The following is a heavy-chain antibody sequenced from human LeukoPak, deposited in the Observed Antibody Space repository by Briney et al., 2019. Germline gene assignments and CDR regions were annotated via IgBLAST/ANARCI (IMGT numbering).Heavy chain of an antibody. V-gene: IGHV4-34*01. D-gene: IGHD3-10*01. CDR3: ARGWKNGVRGVIHWFDP. CDR1: GGSFSGYY. Sequence: SETLSLTCAVYGGSFSGYYWSWIRQPPGKGLEWIGEINHSGSTNYNPSLKSRVTISVDTSKNQFSLKLSSVTAADTAVYYCARGWKNGVRGVIHWFDPWGQGTLVTVSS. CDR2: INHSGST. J-gene: IGHJ5*02.